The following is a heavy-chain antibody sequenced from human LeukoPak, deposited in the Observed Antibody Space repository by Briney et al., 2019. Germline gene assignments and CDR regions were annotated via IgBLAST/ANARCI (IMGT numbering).Heavy chain of an antibody. Sequence: GGSLRLSCAASGFTFSDYYMSWIRQAPGKGLEWVSYISSSGSTIYYADPVKGRFTISRDNAKNSLYLQMNSLRAEDTAVYYCARVWGYSGSPRPFDIWGQGTMVTVSS. CDR3: ARVWGYSGSPRPFDI. D-gene: IGHD1-26*01. J-gene: IGHJ3*02. CDR2: ISSSGSTI. CDR1: GFTFSDYY. V-gene: IGHV3-11*01.